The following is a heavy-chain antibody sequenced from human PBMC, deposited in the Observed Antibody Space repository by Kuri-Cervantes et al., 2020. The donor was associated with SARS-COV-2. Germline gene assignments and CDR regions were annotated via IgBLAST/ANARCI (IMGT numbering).Heavy chain of an antibody. CDR1: GGPISSYY. CDR3: ASGGYGDYANWFDP. J-gene: IGHJ5*02. Sequence: SETLSLTCTVSGGPISSYYWSWIRQPPGKGLEWIGYIYYSWSTNYNPSLKSRVTISVDTSKNQFSLKLSSVTAADTAVHYCASGGYGDYANWFDPWGQGTLVTVSS. CDR2: IYYSWST. D-gene: IGHD4-17*01. V-gene: IGHV4-59*12.